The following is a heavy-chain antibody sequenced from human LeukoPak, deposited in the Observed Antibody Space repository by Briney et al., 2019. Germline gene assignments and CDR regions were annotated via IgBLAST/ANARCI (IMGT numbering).Heavy chain of an antibody. D-gene: IGHD6-19*01. CDR1: GGTFSSYA. J-gene: IGHJ4*02. CDR2: IIPIFGTA. V-gene: IGHV1-69*13. Sequence: GASVTVSCKASGGTFSSYAISWVRQAPGQGLEWMGGIIPIFGTANYAQKFQGRVTITADESTSTAYMELSSLRSEDTAVYYCATDPVAVAATGGYWGQGTLVTVSS. CDR3: ATDPVAVAATGGY.